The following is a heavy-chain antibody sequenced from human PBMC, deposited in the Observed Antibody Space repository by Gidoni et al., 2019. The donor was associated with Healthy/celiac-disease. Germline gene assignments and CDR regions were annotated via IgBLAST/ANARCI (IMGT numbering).Heavy chain of an antibody. D-gene: IGHD5-12*01. V-gene: IGHV4-39*07. J-gene: IGHJ6*02. CDR1: GGSISSSSYY. CDR3: ARDEGGYPYFSDYYYGMDV. Sequence: QLQLQESGPGLVKPSETLSLTCTVSGGSISSSSYYWGWIRQPPGKGLEWIGSIYYSGSTYYNPSLKSRVTISVDTSKNQFSLKLSSVTAADTAVYYCARDEGGYPYFSDYYYGMDVWGQGTTVTVSS. CDR2: IYYSGST.